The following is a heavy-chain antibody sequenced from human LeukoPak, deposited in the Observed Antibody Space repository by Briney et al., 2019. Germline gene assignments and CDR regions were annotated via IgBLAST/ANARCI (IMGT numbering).Heavy chain of an antibody. CDR2: MNPNSGNT. CDR1: GYTFTGYY. D-gene: IGHD3-10*01. Sequence: GASVKVSCKASGYTFTGYYMHWVRQAPGQGLEWMGWMNPNSGNTGYAQKFQGRVTMTRNTSISTAYMELSSLRSEDTAVYYCARGLSVARVLLWFGGPSGVYYFDYWGQGTLVTVSS. V-gene: IGHV1-8*02. J-gene: IGHJ4*02. CDR3: ARGLSVARVLLWFGGPSGVYYFDY.